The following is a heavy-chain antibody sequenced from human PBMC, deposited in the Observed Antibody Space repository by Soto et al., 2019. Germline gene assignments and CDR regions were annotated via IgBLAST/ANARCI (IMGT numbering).Heavy chain of an antibody. CDR2: ISYDGSNK. Sequence: GGSLRLSCTASGFTFSSYALHWVRQAPGTGLEWVAVISYDGSNKYYADSVKGRFTISRDNSKNTLYLQMNSLRAEDTAVYYXARDHGSGWTDYYYGMDVWGQGTTVTVS. V-gene: IGHV3-30-3*01. CDR3: ARDHGSGWTDYYYGMDV. D-gene: IGHD6-19*01. J-gene: IGHJ6*02. CDR1: GFTFSSYA.